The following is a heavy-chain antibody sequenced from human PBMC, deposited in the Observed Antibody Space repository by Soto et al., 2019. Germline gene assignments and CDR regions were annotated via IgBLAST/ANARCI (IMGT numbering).Heavy chain of an antibody. CDR1: GYTFYSHS. CDR2: INADYGNT. D-gene: IGHD5-18*01. J-gene: IGHJ6*02. V-gene: IGHV1-18*01. Sequence: LVQSGAEVRKPGASVKVSCKASGYTFYSHSISWVRQAPGQGLEWMGRINADYGNTQYAQKFRGRVTMTTATSTTTVYLELTNLRSDDTAVYYCARCIQGDYYYGMDVWGQGTTVTVSS. CDR3: ARCIQGDYYYGMDV.